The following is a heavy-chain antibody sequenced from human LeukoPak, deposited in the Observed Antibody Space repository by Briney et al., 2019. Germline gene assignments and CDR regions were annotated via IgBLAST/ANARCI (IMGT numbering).Heavy chain of an antibody. D-gene: IGHD5-18*01. CDR3: ARASRGYSYGYYYYYMDV. CDR2: IYYSGST. Sequence: PSETLSLTCTVSGGSISTYFWSWIRQPPGKGLEWFGYIYYSGSTNYNPSLKSRVTISVDTSKNQFSLKLSSVTAADTAVYYCARASRGYSYGYYYYYMDVWGKGTTVTISS. J-gene: IGHJ6*03. CDR1: GGSISTYF. V-gene: IGHV4-59*01.